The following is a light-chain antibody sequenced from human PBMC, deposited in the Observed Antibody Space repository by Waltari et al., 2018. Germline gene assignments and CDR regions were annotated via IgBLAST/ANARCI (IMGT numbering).Light chain of an antibody. CDR3: QSYDITLTAPEV. V-gene: IGLV1-40*01. CDR2: GNN. J-gene: IGLJ1*01. Sequence: QSVLTQPPSVSGAPGQRVTISCTGSSSTIGAGYGVSWYQQLPGPAPNFLFSGNNNRPSRAPDRFSASRSGTAASLVITGLQAEDEADYYCQSYDITLTAPEVFGTGTKVTVL. CDR1: SSTIGAGYG.